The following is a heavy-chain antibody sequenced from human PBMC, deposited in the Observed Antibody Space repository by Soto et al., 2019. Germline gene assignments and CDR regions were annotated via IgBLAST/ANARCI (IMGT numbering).Heavy chain of an antibody. CDR3: AKDRQQSRYNGLDV. D-gene: IGHD1-1*01. J-gene: IGHJ6*02. CDR1: GFTFSNYA. Sequence: EVHLLESGGGLIQPGGSLTLSCVASGFTFSNYAMSWVRQAPGKGLEWVSAISDTGGVTNYVDSVKGRFTISRDNSKNTLYLQMNSLRVEETAIYYCAKDRQQSRYNGLDVWGQGTTVTVSS. CDR2: ISDTGGVT. V-gene: IGHV3-23*01.